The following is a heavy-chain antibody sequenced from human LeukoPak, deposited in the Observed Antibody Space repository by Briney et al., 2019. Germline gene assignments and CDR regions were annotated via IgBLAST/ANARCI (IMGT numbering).Heavy chain of an antibody. Sequence: SETLSLTCTVSGGSISSYYWSWIRQPAGKGLEWIGRIYTSGSTNYNPSLKSRVTMSVDTSKNQFSLKLSSVTAADTAVYYCARDRDSRQGYYYDSSGYREGAFDIWGQGTMVTVSS. V-gene: IGHV4-4*07. D-gene: IGHD3-22*01. CDR3: ARDRDSRQGYYYDSSGYREGAFDI. J-gene: IGHJ3*02. CDR1: GGSISSYY. CDR2: IYTSGST.